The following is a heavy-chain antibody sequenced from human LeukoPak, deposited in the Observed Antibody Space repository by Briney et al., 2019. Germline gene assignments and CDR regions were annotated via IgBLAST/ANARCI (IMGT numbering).Heavy chain of an antibody. D-gene: IGHD2-2*01. CDR2: INHSGST. Sequence: SETLSLTCAVYGGSFSGYYWSWIRQPPGKGLEWIGEINHSGSTNYNPSLKSRVTISVDTSKIQFSLKLSSVTAADTAVYYCARLNCSSTSCYGDYWGQGTLVTVSS. J-gene: IGHJ4*02. CDR1: GGSFSGYY. V-gene: IGHV4-34*01. CDR3: ARLNCSSTSCYGDY.